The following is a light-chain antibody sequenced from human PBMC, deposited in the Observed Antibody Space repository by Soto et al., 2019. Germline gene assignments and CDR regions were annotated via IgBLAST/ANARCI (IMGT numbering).Light chain of an antibody. J-gene: IGKJ1*01. CDR1: QDISDD. Sequence: ATKMSQSPSSLSASVGDRVTITCRASQDISDDVGWYQQTPGKAPKLLISGASRLQSGVPSRFSGSGSGAAFTLTITSLRPEDSATYYCLQNHNYPRTFGQGTKVDIK. CDR2: GAS. V-gene: IGKV1-6*02. CDR3: LQNHNYPRT.